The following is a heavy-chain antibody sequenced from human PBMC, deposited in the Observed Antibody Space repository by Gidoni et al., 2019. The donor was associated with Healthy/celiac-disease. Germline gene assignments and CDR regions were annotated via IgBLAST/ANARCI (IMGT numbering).Heavy chain of an antibody. Sequence: EVQLVQSGAEVKKPGESLTISCKGSGYSVTSYWIGWVRQMPGKGLEWMGIIYPGDSDTRYSPSFQGQVTISADKSISTAYLQWSSLKASDTAMYYCARQDDYYDTAGAFDIWGQGTMVTVSS. D-gene: IGHD3-22*01. CDR2: IYPGDSDT. CDR3: ARQDDYYDTAGAFDI. CDR1: GYSVTSYW. V-gene: IGHV5-51*01. J-gene: IGHJ3*02.